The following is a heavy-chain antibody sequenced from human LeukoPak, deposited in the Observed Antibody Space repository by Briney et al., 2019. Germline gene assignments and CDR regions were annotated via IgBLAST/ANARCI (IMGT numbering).Heavy chain of an antibody. Sequence: PSETLSLTCSVSGGSISSSSYYWGWIRQPPGKGLEWIGNIYYSGSTNYNPSLESRVTISGDTSKNQFSLKLTSVTAADTALYYCARGRGYCSSTSCTNFDYWGQGSLVTVSS. CDR1: GGSISSSSYY. CDR3: ARGRGYCSSTSCTNFDY. CDR2: IYYSGST. V-gene: IGHV4-39*07. J-gene: IGHJ4*02. D-gene: IGHD2-2*01.